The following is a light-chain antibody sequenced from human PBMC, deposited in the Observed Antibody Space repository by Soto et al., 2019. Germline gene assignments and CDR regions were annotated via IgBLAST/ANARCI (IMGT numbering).Light chain of an antibody. CDR3: AAWDDNLSGLYV. V-gene: IGLV1-47*01. J-gene: IGLJ1*01. CDR1: ASTIGRNY. CDR2: RNS. Sequence: QSVLTQSPSASGNPGQRVTISCSGSASTIGRNYVYWYQQLPGTAPKLLIYRNSQRPSGVPDRFSGSKSGTSASLAISGLRSEDEADYYCAAWDDNLSGLYVFGAGTKLTVL.